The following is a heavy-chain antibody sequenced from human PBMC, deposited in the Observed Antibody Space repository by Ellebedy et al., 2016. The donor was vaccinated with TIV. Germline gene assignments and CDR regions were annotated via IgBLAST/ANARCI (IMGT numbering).Heavy chain of an antibody. CDR2: INPSGGST. D-gene: IGHD2-21*01. J-gene: IGHJ3*02. Sequence: ASVKVSCXASGYTFSNYYMHWVRQSPGQGLEWMGVINPSGGSTSYAEKFQDRVTMTRDMSTSTVYMDLSSLRSDDTALYYCARAEDLYSDGFDMWGQGTLVTVSS. CDR3: ARAEDLYSDGFDM. V-gene: IGHV1-46*01. CDR1: GYTFSNYY.